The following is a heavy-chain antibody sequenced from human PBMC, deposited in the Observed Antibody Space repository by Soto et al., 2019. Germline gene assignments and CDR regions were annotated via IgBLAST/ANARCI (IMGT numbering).Heavy chain of an antibody. CDR3: ARGQEGVVATH. D-gene: IGHD5-12*01. V-gene: IGHV4-4*02. CDR2: IYHTGSS. CDR1: GASISTNNW. Sequence: SETLSLTCAVSGASISTNNWWTWARQPPGKGLEWIGEIYHTGSSNYNPSLKNRVTISVDKSKNQFSLTLSSVTAADTGVYYCARGQEGVVATHWDQGSLVTVSS. J-gene: IGHJ4*02.